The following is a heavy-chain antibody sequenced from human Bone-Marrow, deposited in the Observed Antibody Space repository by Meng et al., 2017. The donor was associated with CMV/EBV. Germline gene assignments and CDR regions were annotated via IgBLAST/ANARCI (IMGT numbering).Heavy chain of an antibody. CDR3: ARSLAGDGYNR. V-gene: IGHV1-8*03. Sequence: ASVKISCKASGYTFTSYDINWVRQATGQGLEWMGWMNPNSGNTGYAQKFQGRVTITRNTSISTAYMELSSLRSEDTAVYYCARSLAGDGYNRWGQGTLVTVSS. D-gene: IGHD5-24*01. CDR1: GYTFTSYD. J-gene: IGHJ4*02. CDR2: MNPNSGNT.